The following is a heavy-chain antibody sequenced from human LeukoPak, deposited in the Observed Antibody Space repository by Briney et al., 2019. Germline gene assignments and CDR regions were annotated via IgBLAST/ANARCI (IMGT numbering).Heavy chain of an antibody. CDR1: GFAFSSFW. CDR3: VRESPYNGGSAEYFQH. J-gene: IGHJ1*01. D-gene: IGHD1-14*01. CDR2: IKQDGSEK. V-gene: IGHV3-7*03. Sequence: GGSLRLSCAASGFAFSSFWMSWVRQAPGKGLEWVANIKQDGSEKYYVDSVKGRFSISRDNAKNSIYLQMNSLRAEDTAVYYCVRESPYNGGSAEYFQHWGQGTLVTVSS.